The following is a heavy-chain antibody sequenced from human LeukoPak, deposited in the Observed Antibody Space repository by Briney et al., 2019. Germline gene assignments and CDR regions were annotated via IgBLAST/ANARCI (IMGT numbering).Heavy chain of an antibody. V-gene: IGHV1-3*01. D-gene: IGHD6-13*01. CDR1: GYTFTSYA. CDR3: ARVGAAAGPYYFDY. Sequence: ASVKVSCKASGYTFTSYAMHWVRQAPGQRLEWMGWINAGNGNTKYSQKFQGRVTITRDTSTSTAYMELSSLRSEDTTVYYCARVGAAAGPYYFDYWGQGTLVTVSS. J-gene: IGHJ4*02. CDR2: INAGNGNT.